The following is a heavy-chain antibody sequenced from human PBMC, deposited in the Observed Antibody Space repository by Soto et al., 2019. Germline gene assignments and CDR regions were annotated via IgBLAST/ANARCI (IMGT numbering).Heavy chain of an antibody. V-gene: IGHV2-5*02. Sequence: SGPTLVNPTQTLTLTCTFSGFSLSTSGVGVGWIRQPPGKALEWLALIYWDDDKRYSPSLKSRLTISKDTSKNQVVLTVTNLDPADTATYYCAHRGRNCSGNSCYPYFDYWGPGTLVTVSS. CDR1: GFSLSTSGVG. CDR2: IYWDDDK. J-gene: IGHJ4*02. CDR3: AHRGRNCSGNSCYPYFDY. D-gene: IGHD2-15*01.